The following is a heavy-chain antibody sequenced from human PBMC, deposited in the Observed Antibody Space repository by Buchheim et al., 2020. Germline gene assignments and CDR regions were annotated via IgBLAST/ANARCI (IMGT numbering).Heavy chain of an antibody. CDR1: GDSISSSGYS. Sequence: QLQLQESGSGLVKPSQTLSLTCAVSGDSISSSGYSWTWIRQPPGGGLEWIGYIYHSGSTYYNPSLKSPINISVDRSKNQFSLQLTSVTAADTAVYYCVRGSGDLLTDWGQGTL. CDR2: IYHSGST. D-gene: IGHD3-9*01. CDR3: VRGSGDLLTD. J-gene: IGHJ4*02. V-gene: IGHV4-30-2*01.